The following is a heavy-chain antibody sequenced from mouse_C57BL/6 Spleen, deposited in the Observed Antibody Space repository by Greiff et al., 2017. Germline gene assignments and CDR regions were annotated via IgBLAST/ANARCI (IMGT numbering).Heavy chain of an antibody. CDR1: GYAFSSYW. Sequence: VQLVESGAELVNPGASVQISCKASGYAFSSYWMHWVKQRPGQGLELIGQIYPGDGDPNYNGKIKGKATLTADKSSSTAYMQRSSLTSEDSAVYFCARRYYGSRGTYYAMDYWGQGTSGTVSA. CDR2: IYPGDGDP. D-gene: IGHD1-1*01. J-gene: IGHJ4*01. V-gene: IGHV1-80*01. CDR3: ARRYYGSRGTYYAMDY.